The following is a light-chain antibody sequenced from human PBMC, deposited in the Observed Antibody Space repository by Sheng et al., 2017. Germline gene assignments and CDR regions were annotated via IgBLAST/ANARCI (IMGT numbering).Light chain of an antibody. J-gene: IGKJ1*01. CDR1: QSVSSN. Sequence: EIVMTQSPVTLSVSPGERATLSCRASQSVSSNLAWYQQKPGQVPRLFIYGASTRATGIPARFSGSGSGTEFTLTISSLQSEDFAVYYCQQYYNWPLTFGQGTKVEIK. CDR2: GAS. V-gene: IGKV3-15*01. CDR3: QQYYNWPLT.